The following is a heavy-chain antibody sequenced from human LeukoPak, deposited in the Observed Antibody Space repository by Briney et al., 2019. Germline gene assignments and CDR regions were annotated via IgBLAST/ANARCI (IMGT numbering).Heavy chain of an antibody. V-gene: IGHV1-8*03. Sequence: ASVKVSCKASGYTFTSYDINWVRQATGQGLEWMGWMNPNSGNTGYAQKFQGRVTITRNTSTSTAYMELSSLRSEDTAVYYCARTKLNRGVIIISILDYWGQGTLVTVSS. CDR2: MNPNSGNT. D-gene: IGHD3-10*01. CDR1: GYTFTSYD. J-gene: IGHJ4*02. CDR3: ARTKLNRGVIIISILDY.